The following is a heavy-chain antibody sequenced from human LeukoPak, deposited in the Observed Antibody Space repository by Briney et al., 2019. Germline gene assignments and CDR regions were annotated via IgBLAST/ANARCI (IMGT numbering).Heavy chain of an antibody. Sequence: SETLSLTCTVSGGSISSSSYYWVWIRQPPGKGLEWIGYIYYSGSANYNPSLKSRVTLSVDTSKNQFSLKLSSVTAADTAVYYCARLRLGAAAGTEWFDPWGQGTLVTVSS. CDR3: ARLRLGAAAGTEWFDP. J-gene: IGHJ5*02. D-gene: IGHD6-13*01. V-gene: IGHV4-61*05. CDR2: IYYSGSA. CDR1: GGSISSSSYY.